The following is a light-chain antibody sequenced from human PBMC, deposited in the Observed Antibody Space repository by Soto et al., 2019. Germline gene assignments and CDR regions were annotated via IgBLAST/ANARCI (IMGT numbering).Light chain of an antibody. CDR3: SSYAGSNKRV. CDR1: SSDVGGYNY. CDR2: EVS. J-gene: IGLJ1*01. V-gene: IGLV2-8*01. Sequence: QSALTQPPSASGSPGQSVTISCTGTSSDVGGYNYVSWYQQHPGKAPKLMIYEVSKRPSGVPDRFSGSKSGNTASLTVSGLQAEDEADYYCSSYAGSNKRVFGTGTKLT.